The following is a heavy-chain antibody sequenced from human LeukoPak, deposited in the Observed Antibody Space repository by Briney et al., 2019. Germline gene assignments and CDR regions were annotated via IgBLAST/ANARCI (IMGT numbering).Heavy chain of an antibody. V-gene: IGHV1-2*06. CDR2: INPNSGGT. J-gene: IGHJ4*02. D-gene: IGHD1-7*01. Sequence: GASVKVSCKASGYTFTGYYMHWVRQAPGQGLEWMGRINPNSGGTNHAQKFQGRVTMTRDTSISTAYMELSRLRSDDTAVYYCASLSRYNWNYALGYWGQGTLVTVPS. CDR1: GYTFTGYY. CDR3: ASLSRYNWNYALGY.